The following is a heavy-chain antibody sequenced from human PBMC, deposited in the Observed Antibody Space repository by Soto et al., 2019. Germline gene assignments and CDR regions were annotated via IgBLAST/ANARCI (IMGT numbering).Heavy chain of an antibody. V-gene: IGHV3-21*04. J-gene: IGHJ4*02. CDR3: ASEIFGNFDY. CDR2: ISTSGADT. D-gene: IGHD3-3*01. CDR1: GLTFSSYA. Sequence: GGSLRLSCAASGLTFSSYAMTWVRQAPGKGLEWVSTISTSGADTYSADSVKGRFTISRDNAKNSLYLQMNSLRAEDTAVYYCASEIFGNFDYWGQGTLVTVSS.